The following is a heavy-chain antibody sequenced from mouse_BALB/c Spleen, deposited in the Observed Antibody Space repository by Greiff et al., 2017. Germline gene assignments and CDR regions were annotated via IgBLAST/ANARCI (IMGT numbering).Heavy chain of an antibody. Sequence: VQLQQSGAELVKPGASVKLSCTASGFNIKDTYMHWVKQRPEQGLEWIGRIDPANGNTKYDPKFQGKATITADTSSNTAYLQLSSLTSEDTAVYYCARSDYGSRNYFDYWGQGTTLTVSS. D-gene: IGHD1-1*01. CDR3: ARSDYGSRNYFDY. CDR2: IDPANGNT. CDR1: GFNIKDTY. J-gene: IGHJ2*01. V-gene: IGHV14-3*02.